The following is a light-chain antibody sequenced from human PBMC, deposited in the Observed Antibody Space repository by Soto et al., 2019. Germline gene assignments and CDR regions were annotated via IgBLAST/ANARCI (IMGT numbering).Light chain of an antibody. CDR2: KVS. V-gene: IGLV2-14*01. J-gene: IGLJ3*02. CDR1: SSDVGDGDF. CDR3: CSYTRSYTWV. Sequence: QCALTQAASVSGSPRQSITISCTGTSSDVGDGDFVSWYQQRPGNAPKLMIYKVSNRPSGVSNRFSGSKSGNTASLTISGLQAEDEADYYCCSYTRSYTWVFGGGTKLTVL.